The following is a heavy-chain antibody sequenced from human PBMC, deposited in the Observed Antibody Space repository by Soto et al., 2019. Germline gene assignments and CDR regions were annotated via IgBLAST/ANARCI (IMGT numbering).Heavy chain of an antibody. CDR2: IKPDGSEK. J-gene: IGHJ6*02. V-gene: IGHV3-7*02. Sequence: PGGSLRLSCAASGFTFSSHFMSWVRQAPGKGLEWVANIKPDGSEKWYVDSVKGRFTIYRDNAKNSLYLQMNSLRAEDTAVYYCATAPYEPKAVIEDYYYYYGMDVWGHGTTVTVSS. CDR3: ATAPYEPKAVIEDYYYYYGMDV. D-gene: IGHD2-21*01. CDR1: GFTFSSHF.